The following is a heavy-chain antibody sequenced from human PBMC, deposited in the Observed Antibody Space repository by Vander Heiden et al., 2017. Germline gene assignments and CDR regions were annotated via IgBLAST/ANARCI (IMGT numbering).Heavy chain of an antibody. Sequence: QVQLVESGGGVVKPGRSLSLSWPASGFTFSSYGMHWVRQAPGKGLEWVAVIWYDGSNKYYADSVKGRFTISRDNSKNTLYLQMNSLRAEDTAVYYCARDLVGGNQWGQGTLVTVSS. D-gene: IGHD2-8*02. CDR3: ARDLVGGNQ. CDR2: IWYDGSNK. V-gene: IGHV3-33*01. CDR1: GFTFSSYG. J-gene: IGHJ4*02.